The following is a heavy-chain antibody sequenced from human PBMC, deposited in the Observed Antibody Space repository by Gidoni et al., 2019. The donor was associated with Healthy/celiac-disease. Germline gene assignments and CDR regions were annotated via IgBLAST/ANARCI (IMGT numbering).Heavy chain of an antibody. Sequence: QVQLQESGPGLVKPSETLSLTCTVSGGSLSSYYWSWLRQPPGKGLEWIGYIYYSGSTNYTPSLKSRVTISVDTSKNQFSLKLSSVTAADTAVYYCASGYCGGDCRGGFDYWGQGTLVTVSS. D-gene: IGHD2-21*02. J-gene: IGHJ4*02. V-gene: IGHV4-59*08. CDR3: ASGYCGGDCRGGFDY. CDR2: IYYSGST. CDR1: GGSLSSYY.